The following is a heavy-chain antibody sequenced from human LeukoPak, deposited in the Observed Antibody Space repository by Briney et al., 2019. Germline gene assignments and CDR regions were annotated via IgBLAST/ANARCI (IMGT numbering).Heavy chain of an antibody. Sequence: ASVKVSCKASGYTFTSYGISWVRQAPGQGLEWMGWINPNSGGTNYAQKFRGRVTMTRDTSISTAYMELSRLRSDDTAVYYCARDRHSSGYYAWFDPWGQGTLVTVSS. V-gene: IGHV1-2*02. D-gene: IGHD3-22*01. CDR3: ARDRHSSGYYAWFDP. CDR2: INPNSGGT. CDR1: GYTFTSYG. J-gene: IGHJ5*02.